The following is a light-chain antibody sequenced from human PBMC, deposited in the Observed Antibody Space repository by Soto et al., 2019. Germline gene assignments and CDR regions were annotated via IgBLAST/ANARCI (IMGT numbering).Light chain of an antibody. CDR2: GAS. J-gene: IGKJ1*01. V-gene: IGKV3-20*01. CDR3: QQYGSSPPVT. Sequence: IVMTQSPGAVSLSPGERATLSCRASQSVSSSYLAWYQQTPGQAPRLLIYGASSRATGIPDRFSGSGSGTDFTLTIRRLEPEDLAVYDCQQYGSSPPVTCGQGTKADIK. CDR1: QSVSSSY.